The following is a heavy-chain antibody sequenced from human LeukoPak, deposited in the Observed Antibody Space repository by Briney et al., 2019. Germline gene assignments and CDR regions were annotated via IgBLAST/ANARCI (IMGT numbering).Heavy chain of an antibody. V-gene: IGHV4-59*01. CDR3: ARVGIAAALDY. J-gene: IGHJ4*02. Sequence: SETLSLTCTVSGGPISSYYWSWIRQPPGKGLEWIGYIYYSGSTNYNPSLKSRVTISVDTSKNQFSLKLSSVTAADTAVYYCARVGIAAALDYWGQGTLVTVSS. CDR1: GGPISSYY. CDR2: IYYSGST. D-gene: IGHD6-13*01.